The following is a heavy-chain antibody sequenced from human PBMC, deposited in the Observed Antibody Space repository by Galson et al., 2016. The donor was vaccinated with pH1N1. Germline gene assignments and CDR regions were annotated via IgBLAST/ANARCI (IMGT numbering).Heavy chain of an antibody. Sequence: SLRLSCAASGFSFSDYWISWVRQAPGKGLEWVANIKQDGSEIYYVDSVKGRFTISRDNAKNSLYLQMNSLRVEDTGLYYCAIFAGTSPGWGQGTLVTVSP. CDR1: GFSFSDYW. V-gene: IGHV3-7*01. D-gene: IGHD3-10*01. CDR2: IKQDGSEI. CDR3: AIFAGTSPG. J-gene: IGHJ4*02.